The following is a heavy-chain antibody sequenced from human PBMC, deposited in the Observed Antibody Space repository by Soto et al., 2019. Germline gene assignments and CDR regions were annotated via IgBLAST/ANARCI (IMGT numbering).Heavy chain of an antibody. V-gene: IGHV3-7*05. CDR1: GFTFSTYW. CDR3: ARGISGSYAPPGY. D-gene: IGHD3-16*01. J-gene: IGHJ4*02. Sequence: VQLVESGGGLVQPGGSLRLSCAASGFTFSTYWMTWVRQAPGKGLEWVANINEDGSEKYYVDSVKGRFTISRDNAQNSLYLQMSTLRGEDTAVYYCARGISGSYAPPGYWGQGTLVTVSS. CDR2: INEDGSEK.